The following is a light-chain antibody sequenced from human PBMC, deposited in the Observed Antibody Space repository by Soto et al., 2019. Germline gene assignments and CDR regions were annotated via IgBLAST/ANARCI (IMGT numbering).Light chain of an antibody. V-gene: IGKV1-39*01. CDR1: QSISSY. CDR2: AAS. Sequence: DIQMTQSPSSVSGSVGDRVAITCGASQSISSYLNWYQQKPGKAPKLLIYAASSLQSGVPSRFSGSGSGTDFTLTISSLQPEDFATYYCQQSYSTPHTFGQGTRLEIK. CDR3: QQSYSTPHT. J-gene: IGKJ5*01.